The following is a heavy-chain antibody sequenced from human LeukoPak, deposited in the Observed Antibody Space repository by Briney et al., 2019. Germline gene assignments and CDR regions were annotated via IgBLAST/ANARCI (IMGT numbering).Heavy chain of an antibody. V-gene: IGHV4-34*01. D-gene: IGHD1-26*01. CDR1: GGSFSGYY. Sequence: PSETLALTCAVYGGSFSGYYWSWIRQPPGKGLEWIGEINHSGSTNYNPSLKSRVTISVDTSKNQFSLKLSSVTAADTAVYYCASSGIVGATRTLDYWGQGTLVTVSS. J-gene: IGHJ4*02. CDR3: ASSGIVGATRTLDY. CDR2: INHSGST.